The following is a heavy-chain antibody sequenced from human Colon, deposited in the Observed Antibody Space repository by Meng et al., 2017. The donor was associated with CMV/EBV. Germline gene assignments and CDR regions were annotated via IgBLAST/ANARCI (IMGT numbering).Heavy chain of an antibody. D-gene: IGHD4-11*01. CDR3: ARASNSSFDP. CDR2: ISHDGTKK. CDR1: GFTFSAFP. V-gene: IGHV3-30*04. Sequence: GGSLRLSCAASGFTFSAFPIHWVRQAPGKGLEWVAIISHDGTKKYYAESVKGRFSFSRDNSQNTVTVHMSSLRGDDTAVAYCARASNSSFDPWGQGTLVTVSS. J-gene: IGHJ5*02.